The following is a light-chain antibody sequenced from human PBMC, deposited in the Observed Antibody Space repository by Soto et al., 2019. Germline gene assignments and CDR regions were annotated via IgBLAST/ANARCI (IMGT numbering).Light chain of an antibody. CDR3: NSYTSSSTLLYV. V-gene: IGLV2-14*01. J-gene: IGLJ1*01. Sequence: QSVRTQPACVSGSPGQSITISCTGTSSDVGGYNYVSWYQHHPGKAPKLMIYDVSNRPSGVSNRFSGSKSDNTASLTISGLQAEDEADYYCNSYTSSSTLLYVFGTGTKVTVL. CDR2: DVS. CDR1: SSDVGGYNY.